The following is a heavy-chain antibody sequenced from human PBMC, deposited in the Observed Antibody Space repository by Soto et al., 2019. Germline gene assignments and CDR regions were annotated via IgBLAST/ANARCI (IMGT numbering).Heavy chain of an antibody. CDR2: ISFSSSYI. D-gene: IGHD2-15*01. CDR3: AREGAYCRGGSCLDFDY. J-gene: IGHJ4*02. CDR1: GFTFSNFP. V-gene: IGHV3-21*01. Sequence: KPXGSLRLSCAASGFTFSNFPMNWVRQAPGKGLEWVSSISFSSSYIKYADSVKGRFTISRDNAKNSLYLQMDSLRAEDTAVYYCAREGAYCRGGSCLDFDYWGQGTQVTVSS.